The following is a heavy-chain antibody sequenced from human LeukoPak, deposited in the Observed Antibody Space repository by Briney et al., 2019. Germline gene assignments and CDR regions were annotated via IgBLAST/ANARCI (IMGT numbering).Heavy chain of an antibody. CDR2: ISGSGGST. D-gene: IGHD3-10*01. CDR3: AKKPLHYGSGGYYFDY. Sequence: GGSLRLSCAASGFTFSSYAMSWVRQAPGKGLEWVSAISGSGGSTYYADSVKGRFTISRDNSKNTLYLQMNSLRAEDTAVYYCAKKPLHYGSGGYYFDYWGQGTLVTVSS. V-gene: IGHV3-23*01. J-gene: IGHJ4*02. CDR1: GFTFSSYA.